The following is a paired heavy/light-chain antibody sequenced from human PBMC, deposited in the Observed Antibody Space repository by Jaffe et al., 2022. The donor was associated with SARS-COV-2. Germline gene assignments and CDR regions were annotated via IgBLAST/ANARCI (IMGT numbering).Heavy chain of an antibody. V-gene: IGHV3-7*01. Sequence: EVQLVESGGGLVQPGGSLRLSCAASGFTFSSNWMSWVRQAPGKGLEWVANINQDGSDEYYVHSVKGRFTISRDNAKNSLYLQMNSLRAEDTAVYHCARDLRKLYCGGDCHRFDCWGQGTLVTVSS. CDR3: ARDLRKLYCGGDCHRFDC. CDR2: INQDGSDE. J-gene: IGHJ4*02. D-gene: IGHD2-21*02. CDR1: GFTFSSNW.
Light chain of an antibody. J-gene: IGLJ2*01. CDR3: AAWDDSLNGPV. CDR2: GSN. Sequence: QSVLTQPPSASGTPGQRVTISCSGSSSNIGSNNVNWYKHLPGTAPKLLIYGSNQRPSGVPDRFSGSRSGTSASLAISGLQSEDEADYSCAAWDDSLNGPVFGGGTKLTVL. CDR1: SSNIGSNN. V-gene: IGLV1-44*01.